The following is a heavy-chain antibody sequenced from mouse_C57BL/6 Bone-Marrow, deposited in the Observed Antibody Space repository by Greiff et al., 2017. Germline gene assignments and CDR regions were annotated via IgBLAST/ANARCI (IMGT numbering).Heavy chain of an antibody. CDR3: TSPVVGAFGD. CDR2: IDPENGDT. V-gene: IGHV14-4*01. J-gene: IGHJ2*01. Sequence: VQLQQSGAELVRPGASVKLSCTASGFNIKDDYMHWVKQRPEQGLEWIGWIDPENGDTEYASQFQGKATITADTSSNPAYLQLSSLTSEDTAVYYGTSPVVGAFGDWGKGTTLTVAS. CDR1: GFNIKDDY. D-gene: IGHD1-1*01.